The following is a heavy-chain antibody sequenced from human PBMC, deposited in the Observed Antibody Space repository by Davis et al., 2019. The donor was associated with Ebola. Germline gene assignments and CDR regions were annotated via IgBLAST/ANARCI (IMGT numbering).Heavy chain of an antibody. V-gene: IGHV3-23*01. J-gene: IGHJ6*02. CDR1: GFTFSSYA. CDR3: VRDTSHQLPHWLYYFYGMDV. Sequence: GESLKISCAASGFTFSSYAMSWVRQAPGKGLEWVSAIGGSGGSTYYADSVKGRFTISRDDSKNTLYLQMNSLRAEDTAVYYCVRDTSHQLPHWLYYFYGMDVWGQGTTVTVSS. CDR2: IGGSGGST. D-gene: IGHD2-2*01.